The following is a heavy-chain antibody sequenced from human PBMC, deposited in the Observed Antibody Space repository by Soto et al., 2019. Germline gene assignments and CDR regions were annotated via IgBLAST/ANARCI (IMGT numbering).Heavy chain of an antibody. D-gene: IGHD6-13*01. Sequence: TSETLSLTCTVSGGSISSGGYYWSWIRQHPGKGLEWIGYIYYSGSTYYNPSLKSRVTISVDTSKNQFSLKLSSVTAADTAVYYCARAPRQQLAKPYFDYWGQGTLVTVSS. CDR3: ARAPRQQLAKPYFDY. CDR2: IYYSGST. J-gene: IGHJ4*02. CDR1: GGSISSGGYY. V-gene: IGHV4-31*03.